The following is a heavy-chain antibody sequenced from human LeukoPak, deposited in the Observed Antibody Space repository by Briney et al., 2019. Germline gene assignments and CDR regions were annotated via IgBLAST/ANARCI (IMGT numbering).Heavy chain of an antibody. CDR1: GGSISSGSYY. V-gene: IGHV4-61*02. D-gene: IGHD6-6*01. CDR2: IYTSGST. J-gene: IGHJ4*02. Sequence: PSETLSLTCTVSGGSISSGSYYWSWIRQPAGKGLEWIGRIYTSGSTNYNPSLKSRVTISVDTSKNQFSLKLSSVTAADTAVYYCARVRSSSSAWYFDYWGQGTLVTVSS. CDR3: ARVRSSSSAWYFDY.